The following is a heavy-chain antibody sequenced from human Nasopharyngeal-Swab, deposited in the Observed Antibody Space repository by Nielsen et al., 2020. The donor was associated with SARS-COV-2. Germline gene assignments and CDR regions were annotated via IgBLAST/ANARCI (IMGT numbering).Heavy chain of an antibody. J-gene: IGHJ5*02. CDR3: ARGRRVVVPAAIYYWFDP. Sequence: ASVKVSCKASGYTFTSYDINWVRQATGQGLEWMGWMNPNSGNTGYAQKFQGRVTITRNTSISTAYMELSSLRSEDTAVYYCARGRRVVVPAAIYYWFDPWGQGTLVTVSS. D-gene: IGHD2-2*01. V-gene: IGHV1-8*01. CDR1: GYTFTSYD. CDR2: MNPNSGNT.